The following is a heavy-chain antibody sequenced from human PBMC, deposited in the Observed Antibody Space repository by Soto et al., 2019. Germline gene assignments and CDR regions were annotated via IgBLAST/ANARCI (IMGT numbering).Heavy chain of an antibody. V-gene: IGHV3-73*02. CDR2: VRSKGKKYAT. J-gene: IGHJ2*01. CDR1: GFTFSSAA. CDR3: VRLSMSLSWNFDL. Sequence: EVHLVESGGGLVQPGGSLKLSCAASGFTFSSAAMHLVPQASGRGLEWVGRVRSKGKKYATDYAESVKGRFTISRDDSKTTTYPQMNSLKTEDTAVYYCVRLSMSLSWNFDLWGRGTLVTVSS.